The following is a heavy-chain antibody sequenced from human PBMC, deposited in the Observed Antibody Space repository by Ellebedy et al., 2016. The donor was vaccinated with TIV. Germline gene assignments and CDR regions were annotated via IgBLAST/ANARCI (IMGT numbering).Heavy chain of an antibody. CDR1: GYSFSSYA. V-gene: IGHV3-23*01. J-gene: IGHJ4*02. CDR2: ISGSGCST. Sequence: GESLKISCAASGYSFSSYAMSWVRQAPGKGLEWVSAISGSGCSTYYADSLKGRFTISRDNSKKTLYLQMNSLRAEDTTVYYCARDLVVDTAMSYYFDYWGQGTLVTVSS. D-gene: IGHD5-18*01. CDR3: ARDLVVDTAMSYYFDY.